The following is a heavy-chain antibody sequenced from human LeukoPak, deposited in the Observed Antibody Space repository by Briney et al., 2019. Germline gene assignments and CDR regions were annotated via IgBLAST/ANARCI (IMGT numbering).Heavy chain of an antibody. CDR1: GYTFTSYG. D-gene: IGHD6-19*01. CDR3: ARDDKYRSEKGDF. J-gene: IGHJ4*02. CDR2: ISAYTDNT. Sequence: ASVKVSCKASGYTFTSYGISWVRQAPGQGLEWMGWISAYTDNTNYAQRFQGRLTMTTDTSTTTAYMELRSLRSDDTAVYYCARDDKYRSEKGDFWGQGTLVTVSS. V-gene: IGHV1-18*01.